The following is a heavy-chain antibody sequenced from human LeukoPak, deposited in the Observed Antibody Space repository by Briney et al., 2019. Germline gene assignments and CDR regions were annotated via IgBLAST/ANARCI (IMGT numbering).Heavy chain of an antibody. CDR3: AKDSRGNSGIGFDY. CDR1: GFTFSSYA. D-gene: IGHD1-26*01. Sequence: GGSLRLSCAASGFTFSSYAMHWVRQAPGKGLEWVSAISGSGGSTYYADSVKGRFTISRDNSKNTLYLQMNSLRAEDTAVYYCAKDSRGNSGIGFDYWGQGTLVTVSS. J-gene: IGHJ4*02. V-gene: IGHV3-23*01. CDR2: ISGSGGST.